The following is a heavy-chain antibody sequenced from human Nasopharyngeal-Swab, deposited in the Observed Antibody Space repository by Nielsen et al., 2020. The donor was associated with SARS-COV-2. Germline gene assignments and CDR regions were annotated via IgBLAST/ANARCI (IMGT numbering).Heavy chain of an antibody. CDR2: ILRDDGRDN. CDR3: AREGGSSGWAVFFDY. D-gene: IGHD6-19*01. V-gene: IGHV3-30*04. Sequence: GESLKISCAASGFTFSGEVMHWVRQAPGKGLEWVALILRDDGRDNQYADSVKGRFTISRDNSRKTLALEMNRLTIADTAVYYCAREGGSSGWAVFFDYWGQGTLVTISS. CDR1: GFTFSGEV. J-gene: IGHJ4*02.